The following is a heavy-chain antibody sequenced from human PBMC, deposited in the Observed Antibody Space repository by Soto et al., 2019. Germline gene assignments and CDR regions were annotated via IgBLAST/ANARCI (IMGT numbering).Heavy chain of an antibody. J-gene: IGHJ4*02. V-gene: IGHV3-48*01. CDR2: ISSSSSTI. CDR3: ARSIELRALDY. Sequence: EVQLVESGGGLVQPGGSLRLSCAASGFTFSSYSMNWVRQAPGKGLEWVSYISSSSSTIYYADSEKGRFTISRDNAKNSLYLQMNSLRAEDTAVYYCARSIELRALDYWGQGTLVTVSS. CDR1: GFTFSSYS. D-gene: IGHD1-7*01.